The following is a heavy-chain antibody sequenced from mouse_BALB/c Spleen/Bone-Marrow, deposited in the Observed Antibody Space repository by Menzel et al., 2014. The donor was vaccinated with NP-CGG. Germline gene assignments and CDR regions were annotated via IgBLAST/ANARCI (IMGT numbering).Heavy chain of an antibody. J-gene: IGHJ4*01. D-gene: IGHD2-4*01. CDR3: TRKGALITHYYAMDY. Sequence: DVQLQESGGGLVQPGGSRKLSCAASGFTFSSFGMHWVRQAPEKGPEWVAYISSGSSTIYYADTVKGRFTISRDNPKNTLFLQMISLRSEDTAMYYCTRKGALITHYYAMDYWGQGTSVTVSS. CDR2: ISSGSSTI. V-gene: IGHV5-17*02. CDR1: GFTFSSFG.